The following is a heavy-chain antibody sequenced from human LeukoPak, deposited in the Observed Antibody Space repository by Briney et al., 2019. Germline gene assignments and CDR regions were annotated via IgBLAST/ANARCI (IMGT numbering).Heavy chain of an antibody. CDR3: AKSALLLWFGELSLDY. V-gene: IGHV3-23*01. D-gene: IGHD3-10*01. J-gene: IGHJ4*02. Sequence: GSLRLSCGASGFTFSNYGMLWVRQAPGKGLEWVSAISGSGGSTYYADSVKGRFTISRDNSKNTLYLQMNSLRAEDTAVYYCAKSALLLWFGELSLDYWGQGTLVTVSS. CDR2: ISGSGGST. CDR1: GFTFSNYG.